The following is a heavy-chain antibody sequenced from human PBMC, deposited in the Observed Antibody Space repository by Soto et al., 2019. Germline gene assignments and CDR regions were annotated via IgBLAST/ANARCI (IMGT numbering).Heavy chain of an antibody. V-gene: IGHV3-30-3*01. CDR3: ARGCSGGSCRSDY. D-gene: IGHD2-15*01. Sequence: QVQLVESGGGVVQPGRSLRLSCAASGFTFSSYAMHWVRQAPGKGLEWVAVISYDGSNKYYADSVKGRFTISRDNSKNTLYLQINSLRAEDTAVYYCARGCSGGSCRSDYWGQGTLVTVSS. CDR2: ISYDGSNK. J-gene: IGHJ4*02. CDR1: GFTFSSYA.